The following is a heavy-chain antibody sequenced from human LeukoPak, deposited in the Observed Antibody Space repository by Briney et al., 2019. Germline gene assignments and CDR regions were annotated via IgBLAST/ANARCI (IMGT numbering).Heavy chain of an antibody. CDR1: GDSVSSNSAA. CDR3: ARGARGITMVRGVIKTGHWFDP. CDR2: TYYRSKCYN. D-gene: IGHD3-10*01. Sequence: SQTLSLTCAISGDSVSSNSAAWNWIRQSPSRGLEWLGRTYYRSKCYNDYAVSVKSRITINPDTSKNQFSLQLNSVTPEDTAVYYCARGARGITMVRGVIKTGHWFDPWGQGTLVTVSS. J-gene: IGHJ5*02. V-gene: IGHV6-1*01.